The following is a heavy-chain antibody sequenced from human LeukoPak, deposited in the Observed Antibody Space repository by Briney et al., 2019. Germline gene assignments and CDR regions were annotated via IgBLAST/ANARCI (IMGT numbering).Heavy chain of an antibody. CDR1: GFSLSDYY. Sequence: SGGSLRLSCAASGFSLSDYYMNWIRQAPGKGLEWVSYISSSGTTISYADSVKGRFTISRDNAKNSLYLQMNSLRAEDTAVYYRARDRFGGDYDMDYWGQGTLVTVSS. CDR2: ISSSGTTI. CDR3: ARDRFGGDYDMDY. D-gene: IGHD4-17*01. J-gene: IGHJ4*02. V-gene: IGHV3-11*01.